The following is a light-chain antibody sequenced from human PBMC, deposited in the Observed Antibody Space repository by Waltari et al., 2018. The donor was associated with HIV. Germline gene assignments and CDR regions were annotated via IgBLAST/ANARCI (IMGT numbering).Light chain of an antibody. V-gene: IGKV1-39*01. Sequence: DIQMTQSPSSLSASVGDRVTITCRASQSISSYLNWYQQKPGKAPKLLIYAASSLQSGVPSRGSGSGSGTDFTLTISSLQPEDFATYYCQQSYSTPRTFGGGTKVEIK. CDR1: QSISSY. CDR3: QQSYSTPRT. J-gene: IGKJ4*01. CDR2: AAS.